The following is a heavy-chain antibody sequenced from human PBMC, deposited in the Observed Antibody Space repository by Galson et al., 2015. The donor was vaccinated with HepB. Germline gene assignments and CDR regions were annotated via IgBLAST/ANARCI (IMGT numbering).Heavy chain of an antibody. CDR1: GYTFTTYA. CDR2: INVGNGNT. Sequence: SVKVSCKASGYTFTTYAIHWVRQAPGQRLEWMGWINVGNGNTKYSQKFQGRVTITRDTSASTAYMELSSLRSEDTAVYYCAREGGTGGYSYGIYYFDYWGQGTLVTVSS. J-gene: IGHJ4*02. CDR3: AREGGTGGYSYGIYYFDY. D-gene: IGHD5-18*01. V-gene: IGHV1-3*01.